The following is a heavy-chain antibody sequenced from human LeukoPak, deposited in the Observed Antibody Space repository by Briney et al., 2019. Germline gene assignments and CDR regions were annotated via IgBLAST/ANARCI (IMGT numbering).Heavy chain of an antibody. J-gene: IGHJ4*02. CDR2: FYSTGST. Sequence: PSETLSLTCTVSGGSISSYYWTWIRQPAGKGLEWIGRFYSTGSTNYNPSLKSRVTMSVDTSKNQFSLKLSSVTAADTAVYYCARDQYSGSLDSGGQGTLVTVSS. D-gene: IGHD1-26*01. V-gene: IGHV4-4*07. CDR1: GGSISSYY. CDR3: ARDQYSGSLDS.